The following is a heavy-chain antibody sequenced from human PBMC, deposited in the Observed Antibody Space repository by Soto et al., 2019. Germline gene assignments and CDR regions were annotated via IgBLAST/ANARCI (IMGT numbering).Heavy chain of an antibody. J-gene: IGHJ4*02. D-gene: IGHD3-9*01. CDR2: MNPNSGNT. Sequence: GASVKVSCKASGYTFTSYDINWVRQATGQGLEWMGWMNPNSGNTGYAQKFQGRVTMTRNTSISTAYMELSSLRSEDTAVYYCATTISLVRMIYYFLTGYRTLVAFCGQGSLV. CDR3: ATTISLVRMIYYFLTGYRTLVAF. CDR1: GYTFTSYD. V-gene: IGHV1-8*01.